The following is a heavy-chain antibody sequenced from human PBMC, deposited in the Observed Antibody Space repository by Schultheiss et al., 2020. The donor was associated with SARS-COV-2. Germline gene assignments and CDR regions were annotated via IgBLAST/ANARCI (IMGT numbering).Heavy chain of an antibody. Sequence: GESLKISCAASGFTVSSNYMSWVRQAPGKGLEWVSVIYSGGSTYYADSVKGRFTISRDNSKNTLYLQMNSLRAEDTAVYYCARDPGPYDSSGPTDYWGQGTLVTVSS. CDR3: ARDPGPYDSSGPTDY. D-gene: IGHD3-22*01. CDR1: GFTVSSNY. CDR2: IYSGGST. V-gene: IGHV3-66*01. J-gene: IGHJ4*02.